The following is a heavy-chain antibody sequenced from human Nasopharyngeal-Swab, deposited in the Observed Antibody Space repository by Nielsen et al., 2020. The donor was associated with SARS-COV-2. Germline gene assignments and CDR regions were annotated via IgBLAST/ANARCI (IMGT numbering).Heavy chain of an antibody. J-gene: IGHJ4*02. CDR3: AKDAVAAAAQIDY. V-gene: IGHV3-23*01. D-gene: IGHD6-13*01. CDR2: IVGSGDISGSGGST. Sequence: VRQAPGKGLEWVAAIVGSGDISGSGGSTYYADSVKGRFTISRDNSKNTLYLQMNSLRAEDTAVYYCAKDAVAAAAQIDYWGQGTLVTVSS.